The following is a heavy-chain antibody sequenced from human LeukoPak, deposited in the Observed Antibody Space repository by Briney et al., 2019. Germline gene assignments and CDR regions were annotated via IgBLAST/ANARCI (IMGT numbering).Heavy chain of an antibody. Sequence: GGSLRLSCAASGFTFNNYAMTWVRQAPGKGLEWVSTIIGSGGNTDYADSVKGRFTISRDNSKDTLYLQMNSLRAEDTAVYYCAKSYNGYESKPDYWGQGTLVTVSS. V-gene: IGHV3-23*01. D-gene: IGHD5-12*01. CDR1: GFTFNNYA. CDR3: AKSYNGYESKPDY. CDR2: IIGSGGNT. J-gene: IGHJ4*02.